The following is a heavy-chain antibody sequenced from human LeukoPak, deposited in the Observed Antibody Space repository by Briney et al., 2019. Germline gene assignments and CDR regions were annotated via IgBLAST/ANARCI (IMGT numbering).Heavy chain of an antibody. V-gene: IGHV3-21*04. CDR3: AKRGVVIRVILVGFHKEAYYFDS. CDR2: ISRTSEYV. D-gene: IGHD3-22*01. J-gene: IGHJ4*02. CDR1: GFSFSIYF. Sequence: GGSLRLSCAASGFSFSIYFMNWVRQAPGKGLEWVSSISRTSEYVHYADSVKGRFTISRDNPKNTLHLQMNSLRAEDTAVYFCAKRGVVIRVILVGFHKEAYYFDSWGQGALVTVSS.